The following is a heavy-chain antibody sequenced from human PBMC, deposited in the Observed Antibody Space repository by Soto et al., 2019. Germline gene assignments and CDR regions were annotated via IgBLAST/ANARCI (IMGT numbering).Heavy chain of an antibody. CDR3: ASSVGDLYDSSGYNRTPNDY. J-gene: IGHJ4*02. D-gene: IGHD3-22*01. V-gene: IGHV4-39*01. CDR2: IYYSGST. CDR1: GGSISSSSYY. Sequence: PSETLSLTCTVSGGSISSSSYYWGWIRQPPGEGLEWIGSIYYSGSTYYNPSLKSRVTISVDTSKNQFSLKLSSVTAADTAVYYCASSVGDLYDSSGYNRTPNDYWGQGTLVTVSS.